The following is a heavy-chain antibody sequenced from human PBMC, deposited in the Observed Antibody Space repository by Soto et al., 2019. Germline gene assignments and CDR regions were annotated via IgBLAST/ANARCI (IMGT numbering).Heavy chain of an antibody. CDR3: ARIPRYSFPTSDDLDS. CDR2: ITPIYPTT. V-gene: IGHV1-69*13. CDR1: GCTFYTYT. J-gene: IGHJ4*02. D-gene: IGHD5-18*01. Sequence: SVKVSCKTSGCTFYTYTFSWVRQAPGQGLEWMGSITPIYPTTNYAERFQGRLTITADGSTRTAYMDLTSLTSEDTAVYYCARIPRYSFPTSDDLDSWGQGTLVTVSS.